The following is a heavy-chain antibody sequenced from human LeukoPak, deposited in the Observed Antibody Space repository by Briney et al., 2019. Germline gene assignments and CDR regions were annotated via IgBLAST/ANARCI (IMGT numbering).Heavy chain of an antibody. CDR1: GGTFSSYA. V-gene: IGHV1-69*13. J-gene: IGHJ4*02. CDR3: ATQLGVYYYDSSAPFDY. D-gene: IGHD3-22*01. Sequence: GASVKVSCKASGGTFSSYAISWVRQAPGQGLEWMGGIIPIFGTANYAQKFQGRVTITADESTSTAYMELSSLRSEDTAVYYCATQLGVYYYDSSAPFDYWGQGTLDTVSS. CDR2: IIPIFGTA.